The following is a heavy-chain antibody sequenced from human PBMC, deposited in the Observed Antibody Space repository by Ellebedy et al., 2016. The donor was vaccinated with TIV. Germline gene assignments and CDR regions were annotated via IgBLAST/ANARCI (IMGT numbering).Heavy chain of an antibody. CDR3: TRVKYYYDRLRVFYFES. V-gene: IGHV3-53*01. CDR2: VYSGGNT. Sequence: PGGSLRLSCAASGFTVSSSYMTWVRQAPGKGLEWVSVVYSGGNTYYADSVKGRFTISRDNSKNTLSLEMNSLRAEDTAVYYCTRVKYYYDRLRVFYFESWGRGTLVTVSS. CDR1: GFTVSSSY. D-gene: IGHD3-22*01. J-gene: IGHJ4*02.